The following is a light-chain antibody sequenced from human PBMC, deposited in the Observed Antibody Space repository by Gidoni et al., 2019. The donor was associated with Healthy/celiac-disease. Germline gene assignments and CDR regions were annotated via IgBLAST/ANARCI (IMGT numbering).Light chain of an antibody. CDR1: NLGSKS. V-gene: IGLV3-21*02. CDR2: DDS. J-gene: IGLJ1*01. Sequence: SYVLPQPPSVSVAPGQTARITCGGNNLGSKSVHWYQQKPGQAPVLVVYDDSDRPSGIPERFSGSNSGNTATLTISRVEAGDEADYYCQVWDRSSDHYVFGTGTKVTVL. CDR3: QVWDRSSDHYV.